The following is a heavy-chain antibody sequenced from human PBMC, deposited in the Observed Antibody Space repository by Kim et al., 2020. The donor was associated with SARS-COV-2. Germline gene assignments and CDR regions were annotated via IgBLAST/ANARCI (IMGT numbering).Heavy chain of an antibody. D-gene: IGHD1-1*01. Sequence: SETLSLTCTVSGGSISSYYWSWIRQPPGKGLEWIGYIYYSGSTNYNPSLKSRVTIAVDTSKNQFSPKLSSVTAADTAVYYCARYVEDFDYWGQGTLVTVSS. CDR2: IYYSGST. V-gene: IGHV4-59*13. CDR3: ARYVEDFDY. J-gene: IGHJ4*02. CDR1: GGSISSYY.